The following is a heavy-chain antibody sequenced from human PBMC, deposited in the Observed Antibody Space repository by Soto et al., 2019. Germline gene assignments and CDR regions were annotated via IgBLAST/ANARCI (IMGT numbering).Heavy chain of an antibody. CDR1: EFTFSGRS. V-gene: IGHV3-74*01. J-gene: IGHJ6*03. CDR2: IDKVGTDS. CDR3: ASGWFGPDV. Sequence: EVQLVESGGGLVQPGGSLRLSCAASEFTFSGRSVHWVRQAPGKGLVWVSGIDKVGTDSTYADSVKGRFTSSRDNAKNTVYLQMNSLRGEATAVCFCASGWFGPDVWGNGATVTGSS. D-gene: IGHD3-10*01.